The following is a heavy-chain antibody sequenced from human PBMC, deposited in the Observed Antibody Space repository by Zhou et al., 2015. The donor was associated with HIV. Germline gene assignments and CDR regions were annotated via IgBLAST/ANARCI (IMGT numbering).Heavy chain of an antibody. D-gene: IGHD3-3*01. J-gene: IGHJ5*02. V-gene: IGHV1-3*01. CDR1: GYTFTSYA. CDR2: INAGNGNT. Sequence: QVQLVQSGAEVKKPGASVKVSCKASGYTFTSYAMHWVRQAPGQRLEWMGWINAGNGNTKYSQKFQGRVTITRDTSASTAYMELSSLRSEDTAVYYCARETDFWSGYYTMGIDPWGQGTLVTVSS. CDR3: ARETDFWSGYYTMGIDP.